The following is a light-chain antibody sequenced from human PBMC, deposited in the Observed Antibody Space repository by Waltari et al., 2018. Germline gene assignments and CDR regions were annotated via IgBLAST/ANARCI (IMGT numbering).Light chain of an antibody. CDR2: GAS. Sequence: EIVLTQSPGTLSLSPGERATLSCRASQSVSSSYLAWYQQKPGQAPRLLIYGASTRASGIPDRFSGSGSGTDFTLTISSLEPEDFAVYYCQQYGSSPPYTFGQGTKLEI. V-gene: IGKV3-20*01. J-gene: IGKJ2*01. CDR1: QSVSSSY. CDR3: QQYGSSPPYT.